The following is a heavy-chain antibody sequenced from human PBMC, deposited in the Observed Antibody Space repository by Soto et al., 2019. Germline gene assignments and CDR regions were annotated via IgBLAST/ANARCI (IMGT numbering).Heavy chain of an antibody. D-gene: IGHD3-22*01. CDR1: GGSISSDDYY. Sequence: QVQLQESGPGQVQPSKTLSLTCTVSGGSISSDDYYWSWIRQAPGRGLEWIGYIHSSGSIYYNPSLKSRATMSIDTARNQLSLKVSSVTVADTAVYYCARDLDGLHDDNSGPYPRPGWGQGTLVTVSS. CDR2: IHSSGSI. V-gene: IGHV4-30-4*01. J-gene: IGHJ1*01. CDR3: ARDLDGLHDDNSGPYPRPG.